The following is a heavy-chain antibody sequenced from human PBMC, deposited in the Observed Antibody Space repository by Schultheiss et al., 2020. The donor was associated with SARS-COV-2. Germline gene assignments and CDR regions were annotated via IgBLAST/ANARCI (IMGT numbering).Heavy chain of an antibody. CDR3: TTFTLYDSSGYVKYYFDY. D-gene: IGHD3-22*01. J-gene: IGHJ4*02. CDR2: IKSKADNGTT. Sequence: GESLKISCAASGFSFSDAWMTWVRQAPGKGLEWVGRIKSKADNGTTDYAAPVKGRFSISRDDSKSIAYLQMNSLKTEDTAVYYCTTFTLYDSSGYVKYYFDYWGQGTLVTVSS. V-gene: IGHV3-15*01. CDR1: GFSFSDAW.